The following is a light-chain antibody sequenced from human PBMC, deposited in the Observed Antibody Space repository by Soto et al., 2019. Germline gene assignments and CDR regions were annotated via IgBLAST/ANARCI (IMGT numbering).Light chain of an antibody. V-gene: IGKV3-15*01. CDR3: QQGSNWPVT. Sequence: ERLMTPSPAPLSLYPGERATLSCRASQSVSSNLAWYQQKPGQAPRLLIYGASTRATGIPARFSGSGSGTEFTLTISSLQSEDFAIYYCQQGSNWPVTFGQGTRLEIK. CDR1: QSVSSN. J-gene: IGKJ5*01. CDR2: GAS.